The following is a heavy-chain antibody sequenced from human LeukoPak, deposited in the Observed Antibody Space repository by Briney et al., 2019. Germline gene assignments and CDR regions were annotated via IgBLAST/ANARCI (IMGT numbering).Heavy chain of an antibody. D-gene: IGHD5-18*01. CDR2: SDPEDGER. CDR3: VTGFTTMAVDYFDY. Sequence: GASVKVSCKVSGKTLSDLSIHWLRQPPGKGLEWLGGSDPEDGERIYAQMFQGRVTMTEDTSIDTAYMELSSLRPEDTAVYYCVTGFTTMAVDYFDYWGQGTLVPVSP. CDR1: GKTLSDLS. V-gene: IGHV1-24*01. J-gene: IGHJ4*02.